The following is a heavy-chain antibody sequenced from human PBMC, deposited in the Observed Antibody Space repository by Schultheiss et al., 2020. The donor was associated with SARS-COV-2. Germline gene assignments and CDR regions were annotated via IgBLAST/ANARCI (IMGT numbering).Heavy chain of an antibody. CDR2: IYYSGST. V-gene: IGHV4-59*12. D-gene: IGHD5-18*01. Sequence: GSLRLSCTVSGGSISSYYWSWIRQPPGKGLEWIGYIYYSGSTNYNPSLKSRVTISVDTSKNQFSLKLSSVTAADTAVYYCARGWDTAMATGFDYWGQGTLVTVSS. CDR3: ARGWDTAMATGFDY. J-gene: IGHJ4*02. CDR1: GGSISSYY.